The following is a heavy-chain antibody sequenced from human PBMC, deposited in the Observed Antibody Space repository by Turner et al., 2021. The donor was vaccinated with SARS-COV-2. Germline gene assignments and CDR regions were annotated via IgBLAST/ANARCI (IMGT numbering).Heavy chain of an antibody. J-gene: IGHJ4*02. V-gene: IGHV3-23*01. CDR2: VTGGGGST. CDR1: GFTFNNYA. D-gene: IGHD6-19*01. Sequence: EVQLLESGGGLIQPGGSLRLSCAASGFTFNNYAMSWVRQAPGKGLEWVSAVTGGGGSTYYADSVKGRFTISRDNAKNSLYLQMNSLRAEDTAVYYCARVARGNSGWYYFDYWGQGTLVTVSS. CDR3: ARVARGNSGWYYFDY.